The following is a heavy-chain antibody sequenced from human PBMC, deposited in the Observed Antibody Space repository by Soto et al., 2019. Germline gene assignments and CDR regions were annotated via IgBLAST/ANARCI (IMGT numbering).Heavy chain of an antibody. CDR3: ARVPYDVSGYSDAFDI. J-gene: IGHJ3*02. CDR1: GGSISSGGYY. CDR2: IYDSGST. D-gene: IGHD3-22*01. V-gene: IGHV4-31*03. Sequence: QVQLQESGPGLVKPSQTLSLTCTVSGGSISSGGYYWSWIRQHPGKGLEWIGYIYDSGSTYYNPSLKRRVTISVDTSNNQFSLKLSSVTAADTAVYYCARVPYDVSGYSDAFDIWGQGTMVTVSS.